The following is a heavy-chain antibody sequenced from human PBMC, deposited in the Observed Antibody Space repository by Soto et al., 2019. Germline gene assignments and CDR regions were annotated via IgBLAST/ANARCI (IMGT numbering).Heavy chain of an antibody. J-gene: IGHJ4*02. CDR3: ARELHAAARQAFDF. D-gene: IGHD6-6*01. CDR1: GGSSVSDD. Sequence: PSETLSLTCTVSGGSSVSDDWSWIVQPPGKGLEWIGYVYYGGSTNYTPSLKSRGTISVDTSKNQCSLKLTSVTAADTAVYSCARELHAAARQAFDFWAQRMLVTVSS. V-gene: IGHV4-59*01. CDR2: VYYGGST.